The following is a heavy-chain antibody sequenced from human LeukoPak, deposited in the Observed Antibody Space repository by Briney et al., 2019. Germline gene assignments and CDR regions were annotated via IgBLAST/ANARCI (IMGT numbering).Heavy chain of an antibody. D-gene: IGHD3-10*01. CDR3: ARGADHGGSYYPD. CDR1: GFRFSNSW. Sequence: GGSLRLSCAASGFRFSNSWMYWVRQGPGKGPVWVSRMKTDGTRIEYADSVKGRSTISRDNAKSTLFLQMSSLRVEDTAVYYCARGADHGGSYYPDWGQGTRVTVSS. CDR2: MKTDGTRI. V-gene: IGHV3-74*01. J-gene: IGHJ4*02.